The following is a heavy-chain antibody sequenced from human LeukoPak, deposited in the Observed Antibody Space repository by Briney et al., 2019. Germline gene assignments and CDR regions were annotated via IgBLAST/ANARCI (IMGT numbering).Heavy chain of an antibody. CDR1: GFTFGDYA. J-gene: IGHJ5*02. Sequence: GGSLRLSCTASGFTFGDYAMSWFRQAPGKGLEWVGFIRSKAYGGTTEYAASVKGRFTISRDDSKSIAYLQMNSLKTEDTAVYYCTRAPFTGPNWFDPWGQGTLVTVSS. CDR3: TRAPFTGPNWFDP. CDR2: IRSKAYGGTT. D-gene: IGHD1-1*01. V-gene: IGHV3-49*03.